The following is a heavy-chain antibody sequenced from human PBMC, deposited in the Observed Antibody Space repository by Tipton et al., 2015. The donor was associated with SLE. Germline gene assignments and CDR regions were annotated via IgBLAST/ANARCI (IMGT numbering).Heavy chain of an antibody. Sequence: SLRLSCAASGFTFSGSAMHRVRQASGKGLEWVGRIRSKANSYATAHAASGKGRFTISRDDSKNTAYLQMNSLKTEDTAVYYCTRPSSRANWFDPWGQGTLVTVSS. D-gene: IGHD6-13*01. V-gene: IGHV3-73*01. CDR1: GFTFSGSA. CDR2: IRSKANSYAT. J-gene: IGHJ5*02. CDR3: TRPSSRANWFDP.